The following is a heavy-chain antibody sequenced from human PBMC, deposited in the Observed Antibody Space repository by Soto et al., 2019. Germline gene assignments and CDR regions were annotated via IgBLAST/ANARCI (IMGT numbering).Heavy chain of an antibody. V-gene: IGHV3-74*01. J-gene: IGHJ6*02. D-gene: IGHD6-19*01. CDR2: INSDGGST. Sequence: GGSLILSCAASGFTFSSYSMNWVRQAPGKGLEWVSRINSDGGSTSYADSVKGRFTISRDNAKNTLYLQMNSLRAEDTAVYYCARGLVSSGWRDYYYYGMDVWGQGTTDTVSS. CDR3: ARGLVSSGWRDYYYYGMDV. CDR1: GFTFSSYS.